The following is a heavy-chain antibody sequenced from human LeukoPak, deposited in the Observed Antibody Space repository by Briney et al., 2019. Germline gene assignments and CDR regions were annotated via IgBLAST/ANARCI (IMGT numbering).Heavy chain of an antibody. V-gene: IGHV3-7*03. CDR1: GFTFRSHW. CDR3: VRFRRDYYYGLDV. J-gene: IGHJ6*02. Sequence: PGGSLRLSCAASGFTFRSHWMTWVRQAPGQGLEWVANMKGRFTISRDTAKSTMYLQMNSLRAEDTDVYYCVRFRRDYYYGLDVWGQGTTVTVSS.